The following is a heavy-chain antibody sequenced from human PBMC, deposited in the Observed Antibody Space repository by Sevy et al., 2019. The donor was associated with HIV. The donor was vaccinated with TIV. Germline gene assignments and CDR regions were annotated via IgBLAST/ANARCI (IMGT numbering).Heavy chain of an antibody. V-gene: IGHV1-69*13. CDR1: GGTFSKYA. CDR2: IIPIFGTA. D-gene: IGHD6-19*01. CDR3: ARGGGNGWYYFDY. J-gene: IGHJ4*02. Sequence: ASVKVSCKASGGTFSKYAITWVRQAPGQGLEWMGGIIPIFGTANYAQKFQGRVTITADESTSTAYMELSSLRSEDTAVYYCARGGGNGWYYFDYWGQETLVTVSS.